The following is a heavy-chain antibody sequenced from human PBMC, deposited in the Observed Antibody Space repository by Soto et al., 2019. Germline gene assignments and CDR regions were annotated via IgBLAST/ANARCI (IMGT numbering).Heavy chain of an antibody. CDR1: GYTFISYY. CDR3: ARDPYHVLMVNAPNLYGMDV. D-gene: IGHD2-8*01. V-gene: IGHV1-46*01. J-gene: IGHJ6*02. CDR2: INPSGAST. Sequence: ASVKVSCKASGYTFISYYMHWVRQAPGQGLEWMGIINPSGASTTYAQKFQGRVTMTRDTSTSTVYMELSSLRSEDTAVYYCARDPYHVLMVNAPNLYGMDVWGQGTTVTVSS.